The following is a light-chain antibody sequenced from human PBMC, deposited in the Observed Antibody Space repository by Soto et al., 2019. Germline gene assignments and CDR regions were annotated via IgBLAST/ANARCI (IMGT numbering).Light chain of an antibody. J-gene: IGKJ2*01. V-gene: IGKV3-15*01. CDR2: GAS. Sequence: EIVMTQSPATLSVSPGERVTLSCRASQSVASDLAWYQQKPGQAPRLLIYGASTRATGISGTFSGSGSGTEFTLTSASLQSEDFAVSYCHPYNSSPPGTFGQGTKVEVK. CDR1: QSVASD. CDR3: HPYNSSPPGT.